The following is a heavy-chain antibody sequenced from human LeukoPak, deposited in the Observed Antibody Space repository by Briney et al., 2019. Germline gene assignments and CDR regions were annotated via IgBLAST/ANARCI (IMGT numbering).Heavy chain of an antibody. V-gene: IGHV3-53*01. CDR1: GFTLSTSC. Sequence: GGSLRLSCTASGFTLSTSCLAWVRQAPGKGLEWVAGIYRGGSTYYADSVKERLTITRQNSKNKLYLQMNNLRAEDTTVYYCARDASGYDRYYYYYYLAVWGKGNTVTVSS. D-gene: IGHD5-12*01. CDR2: IYRGGST. CDR3: ARDASGYDRYYYYYYLAV. J-gene: IGHJ6*03.